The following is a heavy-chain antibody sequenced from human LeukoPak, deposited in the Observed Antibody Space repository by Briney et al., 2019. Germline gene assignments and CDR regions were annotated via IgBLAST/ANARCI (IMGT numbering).Heavy chain of an antibody. CDR2: IYTSGST. J-gene: IGHJ3*02. CDR3: ASDRIEVDAFDI. CDR1: GGSISSGSYF. V-gene: IGHV4-61*02. D-gene: IGHD2-15*01. Sequence: PSQTLSLTCTVSGGSISSGSYFWSWIRQPAGKGLEWIGRIYTSGSTNYNPSLKSRVTISVDTSKNQFSLKLSSVTAADTAVYYCASDRIEVDAFDIWGQGTMVTVSS.